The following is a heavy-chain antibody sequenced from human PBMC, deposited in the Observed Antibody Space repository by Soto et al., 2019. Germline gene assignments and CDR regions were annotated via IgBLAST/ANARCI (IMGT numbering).Heavy chain of an antibody. CDR2: LYASGTT. Sequence: SETLSLTCTVSGGSISDYYWCWIRQPAGKGLEWIGHLYASGTTDYNPSLRSRVTMSVDTSKNHFSLRLNSVTAADTAVYYCTLCATAGYFDLWGRGTLVTVSS. CDR3: TLCATAGYFDL. CDR1: GGSISDYY. V-gene: IGHV4-4*07. J-gene: IGHJ2*01.